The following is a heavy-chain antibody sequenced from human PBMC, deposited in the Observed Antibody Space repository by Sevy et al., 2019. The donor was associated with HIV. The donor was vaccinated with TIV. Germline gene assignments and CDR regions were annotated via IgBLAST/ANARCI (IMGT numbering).Heavy chain of an antibody. J-gene: IGHJ4*02. D-gene: IGHD1-7*01. CDR2: IKQDAGQK. CDR3: ARDDGNYYFHY. CDR1: GFTFSKYW. Sequence: GESLKISCAASGFTFSKYWMGWVRQAPGKGLEWGANIKQDAGQKYYVDSVKGRFTISRDNAKNSLYLQMNSLSAEDTAVYFCARDDGNYYFHYWGQGTLVTVSS. V-gene: IGHV3-7*01.